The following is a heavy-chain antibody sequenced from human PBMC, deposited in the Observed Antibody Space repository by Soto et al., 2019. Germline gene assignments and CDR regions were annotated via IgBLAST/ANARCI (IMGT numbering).Heavy chain of an antibody. D-gene: IGHD3-9*01. V-gene: IGHV3-7*01. Sequence: GGSLRLSCAASGFTFSSYWMSWVRQAPGKGLEWVANIKQDGSEKYYVDSVKGRFTISRDNAKNSLYLQMNSLRAEDTAVYYWARDRWGPYYDILTGYYFDYWGQGTLVTVSS. CDR1: GFTFSSYW. CDR3: ARDRWGPYYDILTGYYFDY. CDR2: IKQDGSEK. J-gene: IGHJ4*02.